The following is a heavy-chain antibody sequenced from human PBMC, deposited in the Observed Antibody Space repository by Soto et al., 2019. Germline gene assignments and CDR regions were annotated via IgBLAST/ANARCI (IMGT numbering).Heavy chain of an antibody. CDR3: ARDCATINCSGRRRYSDH. J-gene: IGHJ4*02. CDR1: GDTSTTYG. V-gene: IGHV1-18*04. Sequence: QVQLVQSEAEVKKPGASVKVSCKISGDTSTTYGVAWVRQAPGQGPEWMGWISNHHVKLNTNYAQKFQGRLTMTTDTSTTTVYMELRSLQSDDTAIYYCARDCATINCSGRRRYSDHWGQGTLVTVSS. D-gene: IGHD3-10*02. CDR2: ISNHHVKLNT.